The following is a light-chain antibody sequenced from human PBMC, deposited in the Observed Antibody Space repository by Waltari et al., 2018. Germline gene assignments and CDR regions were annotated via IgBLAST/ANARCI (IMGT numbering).Light chain of an antibody. CDR2: KAS. V-gene: IGKV1-5*03. J-gene: IGKJ1*01. Sequence: DIQMTQSPSTLSASVGDRVTITCRASQSISSWLAWYQQKPGKAPNLLIYKASSLESGVPSRFSGSGSGTEFTLTISSLQPDDFATYYCQHYNSYPWTFGQGTKVEI. CDR1: QSISSW. CDR3: QHYNSYPWT.